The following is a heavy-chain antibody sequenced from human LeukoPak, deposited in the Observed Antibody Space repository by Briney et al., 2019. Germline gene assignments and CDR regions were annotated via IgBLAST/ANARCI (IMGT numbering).Heavy chain of an antibody. V-gene: IGHV4-61*09. D-gene: IGHD3-22*01. J-gene: IGHJ5*02. CDR1: RGSITSGSYF. Sequence: PSQTLSLTCTVSRGSITSGSYFWSWIRQPAGKGLEWIGHIYTSGHTNYNPSLKSRVTISVDTSKNQFSLKLSSVTAADTAVYYCARERYYYDSSGYYSVWFDPWGQGTLVTVSS. CDR2: IYTSGHT. CDR3: ARERYYYDSSGYYSVWFDP.